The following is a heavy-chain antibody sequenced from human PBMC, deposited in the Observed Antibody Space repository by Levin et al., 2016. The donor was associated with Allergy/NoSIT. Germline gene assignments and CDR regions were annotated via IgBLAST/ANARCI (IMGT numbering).Heavy chain of an antibody. D-gene: IGHD3-22*01. Sequence: WIRQPPGKGLEWIGSIYYSWSTYYNPSFKSRVTISVDASKNQFSLKLSSVTAADTAVYYCANTYYYDSSGYYTLDYWGQGTLVTVSS. V-gene: IGHV4-39*01. J-gene: IGHJ4*02. CDR2: IYYSWST. CDR3: ANTYYYDSSGYYTLDY.